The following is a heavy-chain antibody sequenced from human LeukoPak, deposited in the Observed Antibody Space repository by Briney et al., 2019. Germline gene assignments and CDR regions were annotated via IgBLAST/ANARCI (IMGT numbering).Heavy chain of an antibody. D-gene: IGHD3-22*01. J-gene: IGHJ1*01. CDR2: IYSGGDT. V-gene: IGHV3-53*01. Sequence: SGGSLRLSCSASGFTFSSYAMHWVRQPPGKGLEWVSLIYSGGDTYYADSVKGRFTISRDNSKNTLYLQMNSLRAEDTAVYYCARSNSYYYDSSGFHHWGQGTLVTVSS. CDR1: GFTFSSYA. CDR3: ARSNSYYYDSSGFHH.